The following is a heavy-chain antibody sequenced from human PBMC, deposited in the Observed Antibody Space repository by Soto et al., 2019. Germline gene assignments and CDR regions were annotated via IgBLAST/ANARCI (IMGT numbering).Heavy chain of an antibody. CDR2: IYHSGST. V-gene: IGHV4-38-2*01. D-gene: IGHD3-22*01. CDR1: GYSISSGYY. Sequence: SETLSLTCAVSGYSISSGYYWGWFWHPPGKGLEWIGRIYHSGSTYYNPSVKSRVTISVHTPKNQFSLKLSSVTAADTAVYYCARGGKAQDSSGYYYVPTNWFDPWGQGTLVTVS. CDR3: ARGGKAQDSSGYYYVPTNWFDP. J-gene: IGHJ5*02.